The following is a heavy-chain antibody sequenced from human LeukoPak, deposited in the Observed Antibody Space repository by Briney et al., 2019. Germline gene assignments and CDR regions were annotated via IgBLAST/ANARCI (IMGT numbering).Heavy chain of an antibody. CDR2: TYYRSTWYN. V-gene: IGHV6-1*01. D-gene: IGHD2-2*01. CDR3: ARRLTQYDCFDP. J-gene: IGHJ5*02. Sequence: SQTLSLTCAISGDSVSSNSVTWNWIRQSPSRGLEWLGRTYYRSTWYNDYAVSVRGRITVDPDTSKNQFSLHLNSVTPEDTAVYYCARRLTQYDCFDPWGQGILSPSPQ. CDR1: GDSVSSNSVT.